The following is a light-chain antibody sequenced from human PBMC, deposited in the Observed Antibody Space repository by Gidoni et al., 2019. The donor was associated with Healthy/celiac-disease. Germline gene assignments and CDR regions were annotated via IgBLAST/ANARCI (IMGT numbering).Light chain of an antibody. Sequence: IQMTQSPSSLSASVGDRVTITCRASQSISSYLNWYQQKPGKAPKLLIYAASSWPSGVPSRFSGSGSGTDFTLTISSLQPEDFATYYCQQSYSTPRTFGQGTKVEIK. CDR1: QSISSY. CDR3: QQSYSTPRT. V-gene: IGKV1-39*01. CDR2: AAS. J-gene: IGKJ1*01.